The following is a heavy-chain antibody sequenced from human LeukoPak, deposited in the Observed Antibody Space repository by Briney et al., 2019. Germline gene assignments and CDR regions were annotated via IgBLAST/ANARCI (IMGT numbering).Heavy chain of an antibody. V-gene: IGHV4-59*01. J-gene: IGHJ4*02. CDR3: ARARPDTAMAVDY. D-gene: IGHD5-18*01. CDR1: GGSISTYY. CDR2: IYNSGST. Sequence: PSETLSLTCTVSGGSISTYYWSWVRLPPGKGLEWIGYIYNSGSTKYNPSLKSRVTVSVDTSKNQLSLKLSSVTAADTAVYYCARARPDTAMAVDYWGQGTLVTVSS.